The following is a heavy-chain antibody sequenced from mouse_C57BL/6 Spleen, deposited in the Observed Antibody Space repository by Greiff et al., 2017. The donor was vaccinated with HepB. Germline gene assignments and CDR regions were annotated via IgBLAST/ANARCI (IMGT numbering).Heavy chain of an antibody. CDR1: GYTFTSYT. V-gene: IGHV1-4*01. CDR2: INPSSGYT. CDR3: ARSDDYDLYFDY. Sequence: VQLQQSGAELARPGASVKMSCKASGYTFTSYTMHWVKQRPGQGLEWIGYINPSSGYTKYNQKFKDKATFTADKSSSTAYMQLSILTSEDSAVYYCARSDDYDLYFDYWGQGTTLTVSS. J-gene: IGHJ2*01. D-gene: IGHD2-4*01.